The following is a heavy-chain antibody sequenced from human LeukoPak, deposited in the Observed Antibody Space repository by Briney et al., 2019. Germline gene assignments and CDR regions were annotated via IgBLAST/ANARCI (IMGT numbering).Heavy chain of an antibody. J-gene: IGHJ6*03. CDR3: ARGYSTGTKSFSLYYNMDV. D-gene: IGHD2-8*02. V-gene: IGHV4-4*07. Sequence: SETLSLTCTVSGGSISGYFWTWIRQAAGKGLEWIGRIYTSGSTKYNPSLKSRVTISLDMSKNQFSLKLTSVTAADTAVYYCARGYSTGTKSFSLYYNMDVWGKGTTVTV. CDR2: IYTSGST. CDR1: GGSISGYF.